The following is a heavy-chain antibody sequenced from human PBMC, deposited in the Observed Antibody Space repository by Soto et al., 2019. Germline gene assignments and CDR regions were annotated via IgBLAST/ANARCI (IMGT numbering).Heavy chain of an antibody. D-gene: IGHD3-22*01. CDR3: ARGQYYYDSSGYSFDY. J-gene: IGHJ4*02. Sequence: SETLSLTCTVSGGSISSYYWSWIRQPPGKGLEWIGYIYYSGSTNYNPSLKSRVTISVDTSKNQFSLKLSSVTAADTAVYYCARGQYYYDSSGYSFDYWGQGTQVTVSS. V-gene: IGHV4-59*01. CDR1: GGSISSYY. CDR2: IYYSGST.